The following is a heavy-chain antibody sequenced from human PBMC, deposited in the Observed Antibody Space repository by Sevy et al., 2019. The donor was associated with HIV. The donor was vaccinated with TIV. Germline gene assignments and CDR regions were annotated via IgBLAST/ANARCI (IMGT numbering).Heavy chain of an antibody. CDR2: ISSSSSYI. Sequence: GGCLRLSCAASGFTFSSYSMNWVRQTPGKGLEWVSSISSSSSYIYYADAVKGRFTISRDNAKNSLYLQSNSLRAEDTAVYYCARDPIHSSGWTFEYYYYYGMDVWGQGTTVTVSS. CDR3: ARDPIHSSGWTFEYYYYYGMDV. CDR1: GFTFSSYS. D-gene: IGHD6-19*01. V-gene: IGHV3-21*01. J-gene: IGHJ6*02.